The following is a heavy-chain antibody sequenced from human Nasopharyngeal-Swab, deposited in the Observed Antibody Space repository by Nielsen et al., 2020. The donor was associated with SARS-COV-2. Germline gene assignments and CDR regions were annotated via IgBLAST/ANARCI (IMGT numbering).Heavy chain of an antibody. J-gene: IGHJ5*02. Sequence: SETRSPTCTVSGGSSSSYSWSWIRKPQGKGLEWIGYIYYSGSTNYNPSLKSQVTISVDTSKNQFSLKLSSVTAADTAVYYCARALSYDFWSGSQRFDPWGQGTLVTVSS. V-gene: IGHV4-59*01. CDR2: IYYSGST. CDR1: GGSSSSYS. D-gene: IGHD3-3*01. CDR3: ARALSYDFWSGSQRFDP.